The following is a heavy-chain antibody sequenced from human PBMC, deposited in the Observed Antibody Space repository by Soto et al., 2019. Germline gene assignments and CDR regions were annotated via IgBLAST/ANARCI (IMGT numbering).Heavy chain of an antibody. V-gene: IGHV1-69*01. CDR1: GGTFSSYA. J-gene: IGHJ6*02. Sequence: QVQLVQSGAEVKKPGSSVKVSCKASGGTFSSYAISWVRQAPGQGLEWMGGIIPIFGTANYAQKFQGRVTITADDSTSTAYMELRSVRPEDTAVYYCARTPSVLLVVAPTPAYYYYYGMDFGGQGTTATFCS. D-gene: IGHD2-15*01. CDR3: ARTPSVLLVVAPTPAYYYYYGMDF. CDR2: IIPIFGTA.